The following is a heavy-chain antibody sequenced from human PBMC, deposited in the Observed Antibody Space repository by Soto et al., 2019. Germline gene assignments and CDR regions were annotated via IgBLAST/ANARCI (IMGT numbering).Heavy chain of an antibody. CDR3: ARVGLFDGNKPITLEF. CDR2: INQDATRQ. J-gene: IGHJ4*02. V-gene: IGHV3-7*03. CDR1: GFTFSNYW. D-gene: IGHD3-10*01. Sequence: PGGSLRLSCSAAGFTFSNYWISWVRQAPGRGLEWVANINQDATRQSYVDSVEGRFSISRDNAKNSVYLQMNNLRVDDTAVYYCARVGLFDGNKPITLEFWGQGTLVTVSS.